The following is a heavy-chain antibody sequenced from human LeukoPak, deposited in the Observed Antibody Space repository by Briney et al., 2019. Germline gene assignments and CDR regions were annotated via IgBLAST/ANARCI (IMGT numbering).Heavy chain of an antibody. D-gene: IGHD3-10*01. J-gene: IGHJ4*02. CDR2: ISAYNGNT. CDR3: ARDRYYGSGSYYTFDY. CDR1: GYTFTSYG. V-gene: IGHV1-18*01. Sequence: ASVKVSCKASGYTFTSYGIIWVRQAPGQGLEWMGWISAYNGNTNYAQKLQGRVTMTTDTSTSTAYMELRSLRSDDTAVYYCARDRYYGSGSYYTFDYWGQGTLVTVSS.